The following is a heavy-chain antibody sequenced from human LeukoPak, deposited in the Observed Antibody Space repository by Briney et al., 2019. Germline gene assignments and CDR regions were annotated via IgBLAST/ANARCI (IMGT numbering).Heavy chain of an antibody. Sequence: PGGSLRLSCAASGFTFSSYAMGWVRQAPGKGLEWISAISGSGGSTYCADSVKGRFTISRDNSKNTLHLQMNSLRAEDTAVYYCAKCITALLSPADAFDIWGQGTMVTVSS. CDR3: AKCITALLSPADAFDI. J-gene: IGHJ3*02. D-gene: IGHD1-26*01. CDR2: ISGSGGST. V-gene: IGHV3-23*01. CDR1: GFTFSSYA.